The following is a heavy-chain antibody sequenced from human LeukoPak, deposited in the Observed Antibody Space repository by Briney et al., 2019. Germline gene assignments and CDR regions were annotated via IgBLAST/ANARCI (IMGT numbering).Heavy chain of an antibody. J-gene: IGHJ4*02. CDR1: GFSFSSYE. D-gene: IGHD2-15*01. CDR2: IAANGFGI. CDR3: ARGGDNYCTAGSCFLGY. V-gene: IGHV3-48*03. Sequence: QTGGSLTLSCEASGFSFSSYEMHWVRQAPGKGLEWVSFIAANGFGIHYADSVQGRFTISRDNGKNSLYLEMGSLTEEDTALYFCARGGDNYCTAGSCFLGYWGQGTLVTVSS.